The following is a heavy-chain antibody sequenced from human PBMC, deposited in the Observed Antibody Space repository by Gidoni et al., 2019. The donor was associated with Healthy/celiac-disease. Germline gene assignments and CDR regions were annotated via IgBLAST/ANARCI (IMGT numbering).Heavy chain of an antibody. Sequence: EVQLVQSGAEVKKPGESLRISCKGSGYSFTSYWISWVRQMPGKGLEWMGRIDPSDSYTNYSPSFQGHVTISADKSISTAYLQWSSLKASDTAMYYCARCIPLGGSGWTVAFDIWGQGTMVTVSS. CDR1: GYSFTSYW. CDR3: ARCIPLGGSGWTVAFDI. V-gene: IGHV5-10-1*03. D-gene: IGHD6-19*01. J-gene: IGHJ3*02. CDR2: IDPSDSYT.